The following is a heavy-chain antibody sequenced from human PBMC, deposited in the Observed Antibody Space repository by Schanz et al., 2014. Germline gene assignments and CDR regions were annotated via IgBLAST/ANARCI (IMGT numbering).Heavy chain of an antibody. CDR1: GGSISGSSYH. Sequence: QLQLQESGPGLVKPSETLSLTCTVSGGSISGSSYHWGWTRQPPGKGPEWIGTISYSGSTYYNPSLKSRAPIPVHTSKNQSPLKLSSVTAADTAIYYCARQERGIWGHNGMDVWGQGTTVTVSS. V-gene: IGHV4-39*01. CDR3: ARQERGIWGHNGMDV. CDR2: ISYSGST. J-gene: IGHJ6*02. D-gene: IGHD2-15*01.